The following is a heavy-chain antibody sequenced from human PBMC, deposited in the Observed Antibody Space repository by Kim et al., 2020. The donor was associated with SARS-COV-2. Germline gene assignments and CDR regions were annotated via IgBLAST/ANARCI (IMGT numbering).Heavy chain of an antibody. CDR3: SCSSVPSPSFYF. V-gene: IGHV3-48*03. J-gene: IGHJ4*01. CDR2: MSINASNN. D-gene: IGHD2-2*01. CDR1: GFTVSSSA. Sequence: GGSLRLSCAASGFTVSSSAMNWVRQAPGKGLEWVSYMSINASNNFYAYAAKGRFTISSASARNSFYLHLQSLSAEAAATYYCSCSSVPSPSFYF.